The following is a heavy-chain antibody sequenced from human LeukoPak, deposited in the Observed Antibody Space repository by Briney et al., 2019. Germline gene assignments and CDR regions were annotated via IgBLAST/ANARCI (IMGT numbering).Heavy chain of an antibody. CDR3: ARVNYDILTGWGGYFDY. CDR1: GYTFTGYY. D-gene: IGHD3-9*01. V-gene: IGHV1-2*02. Sequence: ASVKVSCKASGYTFTGYYMHWVRQAPGQGLEWMGWINPNSGGTNYAQKFQGRVTMTRDTSISTAYMELSRLRSDDTAVYYCARVNYDILTGWGGYFDYWGQGTLVTVSS. CDR2: INPNSGGT. J-gene: IGHJ4*02.